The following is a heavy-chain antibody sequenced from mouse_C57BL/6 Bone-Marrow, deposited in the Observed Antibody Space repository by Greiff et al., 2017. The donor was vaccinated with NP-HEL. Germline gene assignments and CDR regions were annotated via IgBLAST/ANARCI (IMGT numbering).Heavy chain of an antibody. CDR3: ARHGWLLPYYAMDY. CDR1: GFTFSDYY. Sequence: EVKLVESGGGLVQPGGSLKLSCAASGFTFSDYYMYWVRQTPEKRLEWVAYISTGGGSTYYPDTVKGRFTISRDNAKNTLYLQMSRLKSEDTAMYYCARHGWLLPYYAMDYWGQGTSVTVSS. CDR2: ISTGGGST. J-gene: IGHJ4*01. D-gene: IGHD2-3*01. V-gene: IGHV5-12*01.